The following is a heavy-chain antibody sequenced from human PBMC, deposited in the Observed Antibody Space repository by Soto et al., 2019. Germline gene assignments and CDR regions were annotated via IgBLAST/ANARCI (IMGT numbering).Heavy chain of an antibody. V-gene: IGHV3-21*01. CDR2: ISSSSSYI. Sequence: GXSLILSCAASGFTFSRYAMNCVRQAPLKGLEWVSSISSSSSYIYYADSVKGRFTISRDNAKNSLYLQMNSLRAEDTAVYYCARDTLPGTLPFDYWGQGTLVTVSS. CDR3: ARDTLPGTLPFDY. J-gene: IGHJ4*02. CDR1: GFTFSRYA. D-gene: IGHD1-1*01.